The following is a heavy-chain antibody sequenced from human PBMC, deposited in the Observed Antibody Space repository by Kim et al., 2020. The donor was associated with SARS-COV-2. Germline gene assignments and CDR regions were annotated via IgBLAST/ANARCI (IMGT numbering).Heavy chain of an antibody. CDR2: INSDGSST. V-gene: IGHV3-74*01. CDR1: GFTFSSYW. Sequence: GGSLRLSCAASGFTFSSYWMHWVRQAPGKGLVWVSRINSDGSSTSYADSVKGRFTISRDNAKNTLYLQMNSLRAEDTAVYYCARADMGSGWYPNWYFDLWGRGTLVTVSS. D-gene: IGHD6-19*01. J-gene: IGHJ2*01. CDR3: ARADMGSGWYPNWYFDL.